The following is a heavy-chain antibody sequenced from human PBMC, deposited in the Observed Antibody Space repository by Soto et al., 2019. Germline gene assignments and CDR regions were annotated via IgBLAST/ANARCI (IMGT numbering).Heavy chain of an antibody. CDR2: IRSKANGYAT. J-gene: IGHJ4*02. CDR3: TRQVTGYSYVDY. CDR1: GFTFSGSA. Sequence: GGSLRLSCAASGFTFSGSAVHWVRQASGKGLEWVGRIRSKANGYATGYAASVKGRFIISRDDSKNTAYLQMNSLKTEDTAVYYCTRQVTGYSYVDYWGQGTLVTVSS. D-gene: IGHD5-18*01. V-gene: IGHV3-73*01.